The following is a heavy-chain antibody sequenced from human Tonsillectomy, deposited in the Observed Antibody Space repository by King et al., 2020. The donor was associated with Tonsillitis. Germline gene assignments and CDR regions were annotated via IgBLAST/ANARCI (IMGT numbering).Heavy chain of an antibody. J-gene: IGHJ6*02. CDR3: AKGSWGSNNADYYYGMDV. V-gene: IGHV3-30*18. Sequence: VQLVESGGGVVQPGRSLRLSCAASGFTFSSYGMHWVRQAPGKGLEWVAVISYDGSNKYYADSVKGRFTISRDNSKNTLYLQMNSLRAEDTAVYYCAKGSWGSNNADYYYGMDVWGQGTTVTVSS. CDR2: ISYDGSNK. D-gene: IGHD3-16*01. CDR1: GFTFSSYG.